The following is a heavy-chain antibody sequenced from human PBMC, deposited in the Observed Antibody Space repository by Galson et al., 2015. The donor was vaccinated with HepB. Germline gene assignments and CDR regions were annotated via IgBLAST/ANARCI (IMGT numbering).Heavy chain of an antibody. D-gene: IGHD1-26*01. V-gene: IGHV3-7*01. J-gene: IGHJ4*02. Sequence: SLRLSCAASGFTFSSYWMTWVRQAPGKGLEWVASIKDSGSDTYYADSVKGRFTISRDNAKNTLYLQMNSLRAEDTAVYYCARDRVIVGATTPYWGQGTLLTVSS. CDR1: GFTFSSYW. CDR2: IKDSGSDT. CDR3: ARDRVIVGATTPY.